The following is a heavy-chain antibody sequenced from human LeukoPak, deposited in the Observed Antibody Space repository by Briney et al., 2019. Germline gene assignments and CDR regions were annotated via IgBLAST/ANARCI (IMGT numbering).Heavy chain of an antibody. CDR1: GYTFTNYQ. CDR3: ARGVLPGSYYFDY. V-gene: IGHV1-46*01. J-gene: IGHJ4*02. CDR2: INPSGGTT. Sequence: ASVKVSCKTSGYTFTNYQMHWVRQAPGQGLEWVGLINPSGGTTIYAQKSQDRVTMTRDTSTTTVYMEVSSLRSEDTAVYYCARGVLPGSYYFDYWGRGTLVTVSS. D-gene: IGHD1-26*01.